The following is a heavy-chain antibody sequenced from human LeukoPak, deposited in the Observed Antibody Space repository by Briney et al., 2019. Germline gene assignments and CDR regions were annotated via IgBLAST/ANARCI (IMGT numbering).Heavy chain of an antibody. D-gene: IGHD6-19*01. Sequence: GGSLRLSCAASGFTFSSYSMNWVRQAPGKGLEWVSYISSSGSTIYYADSVKGRFTISRDNAKKSLYLQMNSLRAEDTAVYYCARVAVAGAPFDYWGQGTLVTVSS. CDR2: ISSSGSTI. CDR3: ARVAVAGAPFDY. J-gene: IGHJ4*02. CDR1: GFTFSSYS. V-gene: IGHV3-48*04.